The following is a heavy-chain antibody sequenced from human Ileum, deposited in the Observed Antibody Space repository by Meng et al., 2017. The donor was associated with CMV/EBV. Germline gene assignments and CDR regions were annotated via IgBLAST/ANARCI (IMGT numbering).Heavy chain of an antibody. D-gene: IGHD1-14*01. Sequence: GSLRLSCTIYGGSFSGYYWTWIRQPPGKGLEWFGEVHPSGSTHYNTFLKSRVTMSVDASKNQVSLKLNSVTAADTALYFCSRGEDPYKVGNNWGQGTLVTVSS. CDR1: GGSFSGYY. V-gene: IGHV4-34*01. J-gene: IGHJ4*02. CDR3: SRGEDPYKVGNN. CDR2: VHPSGST.